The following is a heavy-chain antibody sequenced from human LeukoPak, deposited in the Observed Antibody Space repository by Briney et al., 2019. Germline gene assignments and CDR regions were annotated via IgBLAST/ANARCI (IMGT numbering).Heavy chain of an antibody. J-gene: IGHJ5*02. CDR3: ARRDDEDYYDSSGFSFSP. CDR1: GGSFSGYY. V-gene: IGHV4-34*01. Sequence: SETLSLTCAVYGGSFSGYYWSWIRQPPGKGLEWIGEINHSGSTNYNPSLKSRVTISVDTSKNQFSLKLSSVTAADTAVYYCARRDDEDYYDSSGFSFSPWGQGTLVTVSS. D-gene: IGHD3-22*01. CDR2: INHSGST.